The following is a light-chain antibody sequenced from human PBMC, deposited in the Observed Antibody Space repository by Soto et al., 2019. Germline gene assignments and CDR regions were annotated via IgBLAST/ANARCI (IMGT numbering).Light chain of an antibody. CDR1: SSNIGAPYD. J-gene: IGLJ3*02. Sequence: QSVLTQTPSVSGAPGQRVTVSCTGSSSNIGAPYDVNWYQQLPGTAPKLLIFGNSNRPSGVPDRFSGSKSGTSASLAITGLQAEDEADYYCQSYDSSLSAWVFGGGTQLTVL. CDR2: GNS. V-gene: IGLV1-40*01. CDR3: QSYDSSLSAWV.